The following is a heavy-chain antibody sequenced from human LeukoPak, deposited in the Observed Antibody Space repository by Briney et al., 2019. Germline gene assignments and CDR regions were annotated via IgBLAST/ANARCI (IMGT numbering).Heavy chain of an antibody. J-gene: IGHJ3*02. D-gene: IGHD1-26*01. Sequence: GASVKASCKASGYTFTGYYMHWVRQAPGQGLEWMGWINPNSGGTNYAQKFQGRVTMTRDTSISTAYMELSRLRSDDTAVYYCARVISGSYRRSQIDAFDIWSQGTMVTVSS. V-gene: IGHV1-2*02. CDR3: ARVISGSYRRSQIDAFDI. CDR1: GYTFTGYY. CDR2: INPNSGGT.